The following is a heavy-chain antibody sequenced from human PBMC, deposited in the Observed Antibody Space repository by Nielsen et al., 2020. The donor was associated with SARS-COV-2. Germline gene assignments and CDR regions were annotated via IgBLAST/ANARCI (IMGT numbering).Heavy chain of an antibody. CDR1: GGSISSYY. CDR3: ARALYCGGDCYSYYGMDV. J-gene: IGHJ6*02. Sequence: SETLSLTCTVSGGSISSYYWSWIRQPPGKGLEWIGYIYYSGSTNYNPSLKSRVTISVDTSKNQFSLKLYSVTAADTAVYFCARALYCGGDCYSYYGMDVWGQGTTVTVSS. CDR2: IYYSGST. V-gene: IGHV4-59*13. D-gene: IGHD2-21*02.